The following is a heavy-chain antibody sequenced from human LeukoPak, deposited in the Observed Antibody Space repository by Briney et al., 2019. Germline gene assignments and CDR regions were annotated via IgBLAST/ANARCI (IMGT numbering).Heavy chain of an antibody. CDR3: AKTRPIVVPAAMDY. Sequence: GGSLGLSCAASGFTFSSYAMSWVRQAPVKGLEWVSAISGSGGSTYYADSVKGRFTISRDNSKNTLYLQMNSLRAEDTAVYYCAKTRPIVVPAAMDYWGQGTLVTVSS. D-gene: IGHD2-2*01. J-gene: IGHJ4*02. CDR2: ISGSGGST. CDR1: GFTFSSYA. V-gene: IGHV3-23*01.